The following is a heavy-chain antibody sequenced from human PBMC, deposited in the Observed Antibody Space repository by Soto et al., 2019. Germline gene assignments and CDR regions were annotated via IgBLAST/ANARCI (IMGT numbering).Heavy chain of an antibody. V-gene: IGHV4-31*03. CDR1: GGSVSSGSYY. J-gene: IGHJ4*02. Sequence: SLTCTGSGGSVSSGSYYWSWIRQPPGKGLEWIGYISYTGSTYYNPSLQGRVSISADTSKNQFSLRMASVTAADTAVYYCARGTRGWYDADRFDYWGQ. CDR3: ARGTRGWYDADRFDY. CDR2: ISYTGST. D-gene: IGHD6-19*01.